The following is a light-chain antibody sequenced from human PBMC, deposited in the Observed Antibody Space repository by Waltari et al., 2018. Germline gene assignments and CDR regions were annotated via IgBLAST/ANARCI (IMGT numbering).Light chain of an antibody. J-gene: IGKJ2*01. Sequence: IVMTQSPLSLPVTPGEPASISCRSSQSLLDSNGNDYLDWYLQKPGQSPQLLIYLGSDWASGVPDRFNGSGSGSNFTLTISRVEAADVGVYYCMQALQTPRTFGQGTKLEIK. V-gene: IGKV2-28*01. CDR3: MQALQTPRT. CDR1: QSLLDSNGNDY. CDR2: LGS.